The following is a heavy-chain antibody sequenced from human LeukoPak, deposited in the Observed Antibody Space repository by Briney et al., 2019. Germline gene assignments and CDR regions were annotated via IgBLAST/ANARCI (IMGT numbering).Heavy chain of an antibody. D-gene: IGHD3-3*01. CDR2: ISGSGGST. CDR1: GFTFSSYG. Sequence: PGGSLRLSCAASGFTFSSYGMHWVRQAPGKGLEWVSAISGSGGSTYYADSVKGRFTISRDNSKNKLYLQMNSLRAEDTAVYYCAKVSIFGVVIFDYWGQGTLVTVSS. V-gene: IGHV3-23*01. J-gene: IGHJ4*02. CDR3: AKVSIFGVVIFDY.